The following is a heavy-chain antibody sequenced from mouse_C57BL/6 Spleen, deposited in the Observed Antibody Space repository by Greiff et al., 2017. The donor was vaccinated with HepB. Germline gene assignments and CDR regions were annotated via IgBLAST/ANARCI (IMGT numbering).Heavy chain of an antibody. D-gene: IGHD2-4*01. CDR3: ARPLYDYDVPWFAY. V-gene: IGHV5-9*01. Sequence: EVQLVESGGGLVKPGGSLKLSCAASGFTFSSYTMSWVRQTPEKRLEWVATISGGGGNTYYPDSVKGRFTISRDNAKNTLYLQMSSLRSEDTALYYCARPLYDYDVPWFAYWGQGTLVTVSA. CDR1: GFTFSSYT. J-gene: IGHJ3*01. CDR2: ISGGGGNT.